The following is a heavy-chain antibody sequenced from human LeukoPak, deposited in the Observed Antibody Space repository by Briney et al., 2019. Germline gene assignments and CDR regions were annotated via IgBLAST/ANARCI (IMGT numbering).Heavy chain of an antibody. D-gene: IGHD3-16*02. CDR1: GFTFSSYC. CDR2: INSDGSST. J-gene: IGHJ6*02. CDR3: AIVRYGPYGMDV. Sequence: PGGSLRLSCAASGFTFSSYCMHWVRQAPGKGLVWASRINSDGSSTSYADSVKGRFTISRDNAKNTLYLQMNSLRAEDTAVYYCAIVRYGPYGMDVWGQGTTVTVSS. V-gene: IGHV3-74*01.